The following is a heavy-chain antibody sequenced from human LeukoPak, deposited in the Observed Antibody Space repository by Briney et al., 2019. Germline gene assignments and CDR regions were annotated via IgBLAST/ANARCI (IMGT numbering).Heavy chain of an antibody. D-gene: IGHD3-10*01. J-gene: IGHJ6*02. CDR3: ARVRDDDYYYGMDV. V-gene: IGHV1-2*02. CDR2: INPNSGGT. Sequence: ASVKVSCKASGYTFTGYYMHWLRQAPGQGLEWMGWINPNSGGTNYAQKFQGRVTMTRDTSISTAYMELSRLRSDDTAVYYCARVRDDDYYYGMDVWGQGTTVTVSS. CDR1: GYTFTGYY.